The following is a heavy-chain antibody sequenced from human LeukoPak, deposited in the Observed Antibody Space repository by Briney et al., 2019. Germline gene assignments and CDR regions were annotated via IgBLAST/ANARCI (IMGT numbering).Heavy chain of an antibody. V-gene: IGHV4-61*02. CDR2: IYTSGST. CDR1: GGSISSGSYY. Sequence: SETLSLTCTVSGGSISSGSYYWSWIRQPAGKGLEWIGRIYTSGSTNYNPSLKSRVTISVDTSKNQFSLKLSSVTAADTAVYYCAREAPPPDGYAFDYWGQGTLVTVSS. J-gene: IGHJ4*02. D-gene: IGHD5-24*01. CDR3: AREAPPPDGYAFDY.